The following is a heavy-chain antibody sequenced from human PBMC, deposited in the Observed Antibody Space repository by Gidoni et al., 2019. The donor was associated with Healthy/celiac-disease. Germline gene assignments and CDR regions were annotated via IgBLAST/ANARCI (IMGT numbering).Heavy chain of an antibody. CDR2: IWYDGSNK. CDR1: GFTFSSSG. J-gene: IGHJ4*02. CDR3: ARDLEPYYFDY. Sequence: VQRVESGGGVVQAGRSLRPSCAASGFTFSSSGMHWVRQAPGKGLEWVAVIWYDGSNKYYAESVKGRFTISRDNSKNTLYLQMNSLRAEDTAVYYCARDLEPYYFDYWGQGTLVTVSS. V-gene: IGHV3-33*01.